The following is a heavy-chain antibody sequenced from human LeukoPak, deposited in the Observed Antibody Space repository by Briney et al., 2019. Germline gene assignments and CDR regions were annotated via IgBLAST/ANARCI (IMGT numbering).Heavy chain of an antibody. CDR2: INPSNGTT. J-gene: IGHJ4*02. V-gene: IGHV1-2*06. Sequence: ASVKVSCKASGYTFTGYYIHWVRQAPGQGLEWMGRINPSNGTTNYAQKLQGRVTITGDTSISTAYMELSSLRSDDTAVYYCTRESGSYHGNDYWGQGTLVTVSS. CDR3: TRESGSYHGNDY. D-gene: IGHD1-26*01. CDR1: GYTFTGYY.